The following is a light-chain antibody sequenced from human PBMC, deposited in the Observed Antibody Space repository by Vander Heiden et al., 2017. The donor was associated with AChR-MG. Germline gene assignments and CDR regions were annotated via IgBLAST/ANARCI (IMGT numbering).Light chain of an antibody. J-gene: IGKJ5*01. CDR2: DAS. CDR3: QQYDNRPPIT. Sequence: IQMTQSPSSLSASVGDRVTITCQASQDISNYLNWYQQKPGKAPKLLIYDASKLETGVPARFSGSGSGTDFTFTISSLQPEDIATYYCQQYDNRPPITFGQGTRLEIK. CDR1: QDISNY. V-gene: IGKV1-33*01.